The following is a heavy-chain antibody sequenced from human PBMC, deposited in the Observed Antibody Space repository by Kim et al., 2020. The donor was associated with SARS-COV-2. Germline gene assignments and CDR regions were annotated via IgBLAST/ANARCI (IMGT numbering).Heavy chain of an antibody. CDR1: GGSISSYY. CDR3: ARTIMYYDILTGWSYYGM. J-gene: IGHJ6*01. D-gene: IGHD3-9*01. Sequence: SETLSLTCTVSGGSISSYYWSWIRQAPGKGLEWIGYIYYSGSTNYNPSLKSRVTVSVDTSKNQFSLKLSSVTAADTAVYYCARTIMYYDILTGWSYYGM. CDR2: IYYSGST. V-gene: IGHV4-59*01.